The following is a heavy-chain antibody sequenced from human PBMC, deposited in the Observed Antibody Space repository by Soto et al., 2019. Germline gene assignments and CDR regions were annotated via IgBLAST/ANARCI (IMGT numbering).Heavy chain of an antibody. D-gene: IGHD2-2*01. CDR1: GFTFSNAW. CDR2: IKSETDDGTTT. J-gene: IGHJ4*02. CDR3: ATSYCGSSSCFYYFDY. V-gene: IGHV3-15*01. Sequence: EVQLVESGGGLVKPGGSLRLSCAAAGFTFSNAWMNWVRQAPGKGLEWVGRIKSETDDGTTTDYAAPVKGRFTISRSDSKNTLYLQMNSLKTEDTAVYYCATSYCGSSSCFYYFDYWGQGTLVSFSS.